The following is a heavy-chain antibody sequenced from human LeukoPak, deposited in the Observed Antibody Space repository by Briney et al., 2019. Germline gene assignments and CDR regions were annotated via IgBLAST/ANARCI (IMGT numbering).Heavy chain of an antibody. CDR1: GFTFDDYA. CDR2: ISWDGGST. J-gene: IGHJ4*02. V-gene: IGHV3-43D*03. Sequence: GGSLRLSCAASGFTFDDYAMHWVRRAPGKGLEWVSLISWDGGSTYYADSVKGRFTISRDNSKNSLYLQMNSLRAEDTALYYCAKGQRGSDYCGSGTLIDYWGQGTLVTVSS. CDR3: AKGQRGSDYCGSGTLIDY. D-gene: IGHD3-10*01.